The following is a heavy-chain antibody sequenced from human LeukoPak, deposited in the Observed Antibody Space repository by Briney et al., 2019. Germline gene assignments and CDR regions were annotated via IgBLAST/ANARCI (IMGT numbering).Heavy chain of an antibody. J-gene: IGHJ3*02. CDR2: ISYDGSNK. V-gene: IGHV3-30*18. Sequence: GGSLRLSRAASGFTFSSYGMHWVRQAPGKGLEWVAVISYDGSNKYYADSVKGRFTISRDNSKNTLYLQMNSLRAEDTAVYYCAKDGCGGDCLGAFDIWGQGTMVTVSS. D-gene: IGHD2-21*02. CDR3: AKDGCGGDCLGAFDI. CDR1: GFTFSSYG.